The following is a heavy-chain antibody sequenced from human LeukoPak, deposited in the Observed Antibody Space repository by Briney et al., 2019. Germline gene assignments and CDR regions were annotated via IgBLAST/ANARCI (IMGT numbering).Heavy chain of an antibody. Sequence: GGSLRLSCAASGFTFSNAWMSWVRQAPGKGLEWVGRIKSKTDGGTTDYAAPVKGRFTISRDDSKNTLYLQMNSLKTEDTAVYYLTPGYGSSTSCYKGLNWFDPWGQETLVTVSS. J-gene: IGHJ5*02. CDR2: IKSKTDGGTT. D-gene: IGHD2-2*02. CDR3: TPGYGSSTSCYKGLNWFDP. V-gene: IGHV3-15*01. CDR1: GFTFSNAW.